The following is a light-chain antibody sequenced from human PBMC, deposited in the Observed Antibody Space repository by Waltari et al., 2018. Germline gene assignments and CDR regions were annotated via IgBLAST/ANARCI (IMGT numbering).Light chain of an antibody. V-gene: IGLV2-23*02. CDR1: RRAVGLYNL. CDR3: TSYAGSSTLV. J-gene: IGLJ3*02. CDR2: DVI. Sequence: QSALTQPAPGSGSPGQPTTTPCTVTRRAVGLYNLASWYPHHPGKAPKLMIYDVIQRPSGVSNRFSGSKSGNTASLTISGLLAEDEADYYCTSYAGSSTLVFGGGTKLTVL.